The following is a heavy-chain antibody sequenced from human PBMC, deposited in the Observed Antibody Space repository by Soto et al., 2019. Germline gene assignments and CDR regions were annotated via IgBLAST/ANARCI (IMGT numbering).Heavy chain of an antibody. J-gene: IGHJ6*02. V-gene: IGHV3-11*06. CDR2: ISSSSSYT. D-gene: IGHD2-21*01. Sequence: RGRSLRLSCAASGFTLSDYYMNWIRKAPGKGLEWVSYISSSSSYTNYADSVKGRFTISRDNAKNSLYLQMNSLRADDTAVYYCARVLGSGHYNCMDVWCQGTTVTV. CDR3: ARVLGSGHYNCMDV. CDR1: GFTLSDYY.